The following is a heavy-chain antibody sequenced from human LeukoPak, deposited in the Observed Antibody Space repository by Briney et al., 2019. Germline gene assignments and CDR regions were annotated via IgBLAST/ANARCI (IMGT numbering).Heavy chain of an antibody. Sequence: SETLSLICAVYGGSFSGYYWSWIRQPPGKGLEWIGYIYYSGSTNYNPSLKSRVTISVDTSKNQFSLNLSSVTAADTAVYYCARQRGVTRAFDIWGQGTVVTVSS. CDR2: IYYSGST. J-gene: IGHJ3*02. V-gene: IGHV4-59*08. D-gene: IGHD3-10*01. CDR1: GGSFSGYY. CDR3: ARQRGVTRAFDI.